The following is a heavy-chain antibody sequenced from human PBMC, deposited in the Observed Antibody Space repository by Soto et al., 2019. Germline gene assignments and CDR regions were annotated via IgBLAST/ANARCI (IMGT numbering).Heavy chain of an antibody. V-gene: IGHV1-24*01. CDR2: FDPEDGET. Sequence: SSVKVSCKVSGYTLTELSMHWVRQAPGKGLEWMGGFDPEDGETIYAQKFQGRVTMTEDTSTDTAYVELSSLRSEDTAVYYCAPSQKYYDILTGYHRFDYWGQGTLVTVSS. D-gene: IGHD3-9*01. J-gene: IGHJ4*02. CDR1: GYTLTELS. CDR3: APSQKYYDILTGYHRFDY.